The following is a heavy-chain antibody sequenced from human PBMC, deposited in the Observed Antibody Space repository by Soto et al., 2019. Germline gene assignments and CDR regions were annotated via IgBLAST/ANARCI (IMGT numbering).Heavy chain of an antibody. J-gene: IGHJ4*02. CDR2: IWYDGTQK. CDR1: GFTFNTYS. D-gene: IGHD4-17*01. Sequence: PGGSLRLACGPSGFTFNTYSMHCVVHPPGKGLEWLAAIWYDGTQKYYADSVKGRFIISRDNSKKTLYLEMNSLRAEDTAVYYCARAGGTTVTGLWHFDSWGQGTLVTVSS. CDR3: ARAGGTTVTGLWHFDS. V-gene: IGHV3-33*01.